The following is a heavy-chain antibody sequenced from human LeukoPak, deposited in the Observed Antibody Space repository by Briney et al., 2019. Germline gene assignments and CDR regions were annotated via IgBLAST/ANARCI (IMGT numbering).Heavy chain of an antibody. CDR2: ISYDGSNK. V-gene: IGHV3-30*03. D-gene: IGHD6-13*01. CDR3: ARVGRLAAAGTFDY. CDR1: GFTFSSYG. Sequence: GGSLRLSCAASGFTFSSYGMHWVRQAPGKGLEWVAVISYDGSNKYYADSVKGRFTISRDNSKNTLYLQMNSLRAEDTAVYYCARVGRLAAAGTFDYWGQGTLVTVSS. J-gene: IGHJ4*02.